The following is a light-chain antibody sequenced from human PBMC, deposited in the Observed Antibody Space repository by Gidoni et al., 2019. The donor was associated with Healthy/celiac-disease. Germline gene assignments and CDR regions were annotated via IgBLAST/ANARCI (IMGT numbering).Light chain of an antibody. V-gene: IGKV4-1*01. CDR1: QSVLYSSNNKNY. CDR3: QQYYSTPLT. CDR2: WAS. Sequence: IVLTQSPDSLPVSLGERATINCKSSQSVLYSSNNKNYLASYQQKPGQPPKLLIYWASTRESGVPDRVSGSGSGTDFTLTISSLQAEDVAVYYCQQYYSTPLTFGGGTKVEIK. J-gene: IGKJ4*01.